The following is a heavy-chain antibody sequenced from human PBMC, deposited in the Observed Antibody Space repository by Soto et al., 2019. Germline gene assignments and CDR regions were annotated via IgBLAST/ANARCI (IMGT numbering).Heavy chain of an antibody. Sequence: QVQLVQSGAEVKKPGSSVNVSCKASGGTFSSYAISWVRQAPGQGLEWMGGIIPIFGTANYAQKFQGRVTITADESTSTAYMELSSLRSEDTAVYYCARARTGRDIVVVPAAIGWFDPWGQGTLVTVSS. CDR2: IIPIFGTA. V-gene: IGHV1-69*01. CDR1: GGTFSSYA. J-gene: IGHJ5*02. CDR3: ARARTGRDIVVVPAAIGWFDP. D-gene: IGHD2-2*01.